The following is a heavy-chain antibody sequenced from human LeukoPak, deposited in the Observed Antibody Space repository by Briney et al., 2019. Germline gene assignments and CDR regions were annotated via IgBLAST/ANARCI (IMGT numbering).Heavy chain of an antibody. V-gene: IGHV4-39*07. Sequence: SETLSLTCTVSGGSISGSSYYWGWIRQPPGKGLEWIGSIYYSGSTYYNPSLKSRVTISVDTSKNQFSLKLSSVTAADTAVYYCARSYYDSSADRGHFDYWGQGTLVTVSS. J-gene: IGHJ4*02. CDR3: ARSYYDSSADRGHFDY. CDR1: GGSISGSSYY. D-gene: IGHD3-22*01. CDR2: IYYSGST.